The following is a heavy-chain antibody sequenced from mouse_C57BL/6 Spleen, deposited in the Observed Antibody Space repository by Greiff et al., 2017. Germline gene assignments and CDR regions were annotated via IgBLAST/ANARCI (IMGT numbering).Heavy chain of an antibody. D-gene: IGHD2-1*01. CDR1: GFTFSDYG. J-gene: IGHJ2*01. Sequence: EVKLMESGGGLVKPGGSLKLSCAASGFTFSDYGMHWVRQAPEKGLEWVAYISSGSSTIYYADTVKGRFTISRDNAKNTLFLQMTSLRSEDTAMYYCARRYGNYFDYWGQGTTLTVSS. V-gene: IGHV5-17*01. CDR3: ARRYGNYFDY. CDR2: ISSGSSTI.